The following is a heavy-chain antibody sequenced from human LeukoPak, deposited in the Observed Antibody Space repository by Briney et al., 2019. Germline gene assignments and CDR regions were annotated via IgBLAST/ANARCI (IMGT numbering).Heavy chain of an antibody. CDR3: ATRASYYYYYYMDV. CDR1: GFTFSSYG. Sequence: GGSLRLSCAASGFTFSSYGMHWVRQAPGKGLEWVAVISYDGSNKYYADSVKGRFTISRDNSKNTLYLQMNSLRAEDTAVYYCATRASYYYYYYMDVWGKGTTVTISS. V-gene: IGHV3-30*03. CDR2: ISYDGSNK. J-gene: IGHJ6*03.